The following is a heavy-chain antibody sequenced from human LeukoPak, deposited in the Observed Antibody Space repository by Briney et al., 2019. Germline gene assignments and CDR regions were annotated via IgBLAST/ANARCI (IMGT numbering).Heavy chain of an antibody. V-gene: IGHV1-69*05. CDR3: ARDTYYCDSSGLVFDP. Sequence: SVKVSCKASGGTFSSYAISWVRQAPGQGLEWMGRIIPIFGTANYAQKFQGRVTITTDESTSTAYMELSSLRSEDTAVYYCARDTYYCDSSGLVFDPWGQGTLVTVSS. D-gene: IGHD3-22*01. CDR1: GGTFSSYA. CDR2: IIPIFGTA. J-gene: IGHJ5*02.